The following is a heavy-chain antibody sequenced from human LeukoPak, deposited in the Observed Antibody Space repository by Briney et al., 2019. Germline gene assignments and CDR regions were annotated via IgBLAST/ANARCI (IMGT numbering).Heavy chain of an antibody. CDR1: GYTFTSYY. D-gene: IGHD4-17*01. Sequence: ASVKVSCKASGYTFTSYYMHWVRQAPGQGLEWMGIINPSGGSTSYAQKFQGRVTMTRDTSTSTVYMELSSLRSEDTAVYYCARGVIDDYGDYSAAFDIWGQGTMVTVSS. CDR3: ARGVIDDYGDYSAAFDI. J-gene: IGHJ3*02. V-gene: IGHV1-46*01. CDR2: INPSGGST.